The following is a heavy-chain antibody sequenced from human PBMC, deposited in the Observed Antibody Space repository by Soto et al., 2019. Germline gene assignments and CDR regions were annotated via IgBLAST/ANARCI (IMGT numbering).Heavy chain of an antibody. CDR3: ARDLGSPPRRGGMDV. Sequence: ASVKVSCKASGYTFTGYYMHWVRQAPGQGLEWMGWINPNSGGTNYAQKFQGWVTMTRDTSISTAYMELSRLRSDDTAVYYCARDLGSPPRRGGMDVWGQGTTVTVSS. CDR2: INPNSGGT. V-gene: IGHV1-2*04. CDR1: GYTFTGYY. D-gene: IGHD3-10*01. J-gene: IGHJ6*02.